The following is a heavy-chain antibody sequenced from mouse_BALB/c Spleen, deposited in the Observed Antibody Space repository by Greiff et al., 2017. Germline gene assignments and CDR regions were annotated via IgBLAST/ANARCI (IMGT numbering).Heavy chain of an antibody. Sequence: QVHVKQPGAELVRPGASVKLSCKASGYSFTSYWMNWVKQRPGQGLEWIGMIHPNSGNTNYNEKFKGKATLTVDTSSSTAYVDLSSLTSEDSAVYYCARGDYMLAYWGQGTLVTVSA. J-gene: IGHJ3*01. CDR3: ARGDYMLAY. D-gene: IGHD2-4*01. CDR1: GYSFTSYW. V-gene: IGHV1S130*01. CDR2: IHPNSGNT.